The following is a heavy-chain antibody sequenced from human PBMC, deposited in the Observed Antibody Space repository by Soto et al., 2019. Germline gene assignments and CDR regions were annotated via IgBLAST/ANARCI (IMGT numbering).Heavy chain of an antibody. CDR2: VYYSGST. CDR3: ARIGSSGYFFDY. J-gene: IGHJ4*02. V-gene: IGHV4-30-4*01. CDR1: GGSISSGDYY. Sequence: SETLSLTCTVSGGSISSGDYYWSWIRQPPGKGLEWIGYVYYSGSTYYNPSLKSRVTISVDTSKNQFSLKLSSVTAADTAVYYCARIGSSGYFFDYWGKGTLVTVSS. D-gene: IGHD3-22*01.